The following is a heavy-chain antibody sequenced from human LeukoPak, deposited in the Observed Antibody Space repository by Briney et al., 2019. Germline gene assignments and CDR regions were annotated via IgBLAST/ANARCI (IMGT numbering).Heavy chain of an antibody. CDR1: GGSFSGYY. CDR3: ARGFRYCSSTSCDNWFDP. J-gene: IGHJ5*02. CDR2: INHSGST. V-gene: IGHV4-34*01. D-gene: IGHD2-2*01. Sequence: SETLSLTCAVYGGSFSGYYWSWIRQPPGKGLEWIGEINHSGSTNYNPSLKSRVTISVDTSKNQFSLKLSSVTAADTAVYYCARGFRYCSSTSCDNWFDPWGQGTLVTVSS.